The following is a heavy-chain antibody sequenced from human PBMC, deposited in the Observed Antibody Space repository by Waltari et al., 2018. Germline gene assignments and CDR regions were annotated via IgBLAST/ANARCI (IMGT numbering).Heavy chain of an antibody. J-gene: IGHJ4*02. D-gene: IGHD3-3*01. V-gene: IGHV3-15*01. Sequence: EVQLVESGGGLVKPGGSLRLSCAASGFTFSNAWMSWVRQAPGKGLEWVGRIKSKTDGGTTDYAAPVKGRFTISRDDSKNTLYLQMNSLKTEDTAVYYCTTDDRVFYGITIFGETTHDYWGQGTLVTVSS. CDR1: GFTFSNAW. CDR2: IKSKTDGGTT. CDR3: TTDDRVFYGITIFGETTHDY.